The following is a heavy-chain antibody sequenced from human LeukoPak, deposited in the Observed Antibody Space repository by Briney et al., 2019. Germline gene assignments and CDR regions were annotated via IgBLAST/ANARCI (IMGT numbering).Heavy chain of an antibody. CDR3: TTDRLLAYCGGDCYSLSENYYYYYGMDV. CDR1: GFTFSNAW. CDR2: IESKTDGGTT. J-gene: IGHJ6*02. V-gene: IGHV3-15*04. Sequence: GGSLRLSCAASGFTFSNAWMSWVRQAPGQGLEWVGRIESKTDGGTTDYAAPVKGRFTISRDDSKNTLYLQMNSLKTEDTAVYYCTTDRLLAYCGGDCYSLSENYYYYYGMDVWGQGTTVTVSS. D-gene: IGHD2-21*02.